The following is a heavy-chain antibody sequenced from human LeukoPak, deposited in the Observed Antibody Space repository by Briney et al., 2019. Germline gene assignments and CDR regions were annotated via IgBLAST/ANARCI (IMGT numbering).Heavy chain of an antibody. V-gene: IGHV1-18*01. J-gene: IGHJ3*02. Sequence: ASVKVSCKGSGYTFTSYGISWVRQAPGQGLEWMGWISAYNGNTNYAQKLQGRVTMTTDTSTSTAYMELRSLRSDDTAVYYCARPKGYSYGPYDAFDIWGQGTMVTVSS. CDR3: ARPKGYSYGPYDAFDI. CDR1: GYTFTSYG. D-gene: IGHD5-18*01. CDR2: ISAYNGNT.